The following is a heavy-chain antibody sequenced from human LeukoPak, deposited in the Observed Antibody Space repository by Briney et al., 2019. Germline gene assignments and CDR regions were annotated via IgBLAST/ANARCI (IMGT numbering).Heavy chain of an antibody. V-gene: IGHV4-59*01. CDR2: IYYSGGT. J-gene: IGHJ4*02. CDR1: GGSISGYY. Sequence: PSETLSLTCTVSGGSISGYYCSWIRQPPRKRLEWIGYIYYSGGTNYNPSLKSRVTMSVDTSKNQFSLKLTSVTAADTAVYYCAGRGYTLNYWGQGTLVTVSS. CDR3: AGRGYTLNY. D-gene: IGHD1-1*01.